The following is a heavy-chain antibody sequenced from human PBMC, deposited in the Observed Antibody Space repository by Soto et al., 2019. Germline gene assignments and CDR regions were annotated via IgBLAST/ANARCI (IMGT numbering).Heavy chain of an antibody. CDR2: INPSGGST. D-gene: IGHD6-6*01. CDR1: GSTFTSYY. V-gene: IGHV1-46*01. Sequence: GASLKVSCNTSGSTFTSYYMHWGRQTPGQGLEWRGIINPSGGSTSYAQKFQGRVTMTRDTSTSTVYMELSSLRSEDTAVYYCARGFIAARLPFEPWGQGTLVTVSS. J-gene: IGHJ5*02. CDR3: ARGFIAARLPFEP.